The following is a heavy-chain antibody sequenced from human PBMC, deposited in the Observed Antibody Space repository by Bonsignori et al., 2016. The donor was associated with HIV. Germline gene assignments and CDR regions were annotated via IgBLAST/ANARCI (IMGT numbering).Heavy chain of an antibody. J-gene: IGHJ4*02. V-gene: IGHV3-23*03. CDR3: AKDLFSSSWYFDY. D-gene: IGHD6-13*01. CDR2: IYSGGSST. Sequence: WIRQPPGKGLEWVSVIYSGGSSTYYADSVKGRFTISRDNSKNTLYLQMNSLRAEDTAVYYCAKDLFSSSWYFDYWGQGTLVTVSS.